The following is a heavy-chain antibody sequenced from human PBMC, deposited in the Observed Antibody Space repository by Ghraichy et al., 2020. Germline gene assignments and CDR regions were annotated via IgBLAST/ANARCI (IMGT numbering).Heavy chain of an antibody. D-gene: IGHD4-17*01. CDR2: ISGSGSST. Sequence: GGSLRLSCAASGFIFSSYAMSWVRQAPGKGLEWVSGISGSGSSTYYADSVKGRFTISRDNSKNTLYLQMNSLRAEDTAVYYCAKGLGTTVTTCSDYWGQGTLVTVSS. CDR1: GFIFSSYA. CDR3: AKGLGTTVTTCSDY. J-gene: IGHJ4*02. V-gene: IGHV3-23*01.